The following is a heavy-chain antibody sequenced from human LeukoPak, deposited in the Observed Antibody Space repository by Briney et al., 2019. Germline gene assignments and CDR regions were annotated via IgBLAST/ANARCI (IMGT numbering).Heavy chain of an antibody. CDR3: ARDMGIIAAAAAFDY. CDR2: IIPILGIA. D-gene: IGHD6-13*01. CDR1: GGTFSSYT. V-gene: IGHV1-69*04. J-gene: IGHJ4*02. Sequence: GASVKVSCKASGGTFSSYTISWVRQAPGQGLEWMGRIIPILGIANYAQKLQGRVTITADKSTSTANMELSSLRSEDTAVYYCARDMGIIAAAAAFDYWGQGTLVTVSS.